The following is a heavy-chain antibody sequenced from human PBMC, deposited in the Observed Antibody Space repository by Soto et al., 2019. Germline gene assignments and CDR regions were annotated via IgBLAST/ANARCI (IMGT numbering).Heavy chain of an antibody. V-gene: IGHV1-69*13. CDR1: GGTFSSYA. D-gene: IGHD5-18*01. Sequence: SVKVSCKASGGTFSSYAISWVRQAPGQGLEWMGGIIPIFGTANYAQKFQGRVTITADESTSTAYMELSSLRSEDTAVYYCARGPQSQLWPQGWFDPWGQGTLVTVSS. CDR3: ARGPQSQLWPQGWFDP. CDR2: IIPIFGTA. J-gene: IGHJ5*02.